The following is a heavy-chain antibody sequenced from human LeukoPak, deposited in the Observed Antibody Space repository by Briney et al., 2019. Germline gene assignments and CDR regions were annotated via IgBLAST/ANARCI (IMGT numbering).Heavy chain of an antibody. Sequence: GGSLRLSCAASGFTFSNYDMHWVRQTTGKGLEWVSAIGSAGATYYPGSLKGRFTISRENAKNSLLLQMNSLRVGDTAVYFCARGGISAFMPDNWYFDLWGRGTLVTVSS. D-gene: IGHD1-26*01. CDR2: IGSAGAT. CDR3: ARGGISAFMPDNWYFDL. V-gene: IGHV3-13*01. J-gene: IGHJ2*01. CDR1: GFTFSNYD.